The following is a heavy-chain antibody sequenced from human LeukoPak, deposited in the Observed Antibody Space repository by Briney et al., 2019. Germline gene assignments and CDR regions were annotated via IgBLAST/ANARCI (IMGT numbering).Heavy chain of an antibody. J-gene: IGHJ3*02. CDR1: GGSISSGGYS. V-gene: IGHV4-30-2*01. Sequence: SQTLSLTCAVSGGSISSGGYSWSWIRQPPGKGLEWIGYIYHSGSTYYNPSLKSRVTISVDRSKNQFSLKLSSVTAADTAVYYCARAYHAFDIWGQGTMVTVSS. CDR3: ARAYHAFDI. D-gene: IGHD2-2*01. CDR2: IYHSGST.